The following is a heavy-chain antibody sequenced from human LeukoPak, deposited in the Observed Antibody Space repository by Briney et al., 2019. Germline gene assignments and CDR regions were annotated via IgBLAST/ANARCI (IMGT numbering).Heavy chain of an antibody. D-gene: IGHD2-2*01. V-gene: IGHV3-23*01. J-gene: IGHJ6*03. CDR2: ISGSGGSA. Sequence: QTGGSLRLSCAASGFTFSSYAMSWVRKAPGKGLEWVSAISGSGGSAYYADSVKGRFTISRDNSKNTLYLQMNSLRAEDTAVYYCAKGYCSSTSCYPYYYYYMDVWGKGTTVTVSS. CDR1: GFTFSSYA. CDR3: AKGYCSSTSCYPYYYYYMDV.